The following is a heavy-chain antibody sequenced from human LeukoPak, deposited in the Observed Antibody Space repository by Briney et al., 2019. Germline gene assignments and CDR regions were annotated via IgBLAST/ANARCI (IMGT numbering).Heavy chain of an antibody. J-gene: IGHJ4*02. D-gene: IGHD5-24*01. CDR3: ARAQDTYNSLYFDY. Sequence: PGGSLRLSCAGSGFGFNNYWMHWVRQAPGKGLVWVSRIHSDGGVTTYADSVKGRFTISKDSARNTLYLQMNTLRVEDTAVYYCARAQDTYNSLYFDYWGQGALVTVPS. CDR1: GFGFNNYW. CDR2: IHSDGGVT. V-gene: IGHV3-74*01.